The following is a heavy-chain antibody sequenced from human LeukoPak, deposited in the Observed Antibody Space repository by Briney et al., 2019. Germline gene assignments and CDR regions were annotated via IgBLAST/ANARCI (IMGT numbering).Heavy chain of an antibody. D-gene: IGHD3-22*01. V-gene: IGHV3-30-3*01. CDR1: GFTFSSYA. Sequence: GGSLRLSCAASGFTFSSYAMHWVRQAPGKGLEWVAVISYDGSNKYYADSVKGRFTISRDNSKNTLYLQMNSLRAEDTAMYYCARDGPNSSGYIFYYYYGMDVWGQGTTVTVSS. CDR3: ARDGPNSSGYIFYYYYGMDV. J-gene: IGHJ6*02. CDR2: ISYDGSNK.